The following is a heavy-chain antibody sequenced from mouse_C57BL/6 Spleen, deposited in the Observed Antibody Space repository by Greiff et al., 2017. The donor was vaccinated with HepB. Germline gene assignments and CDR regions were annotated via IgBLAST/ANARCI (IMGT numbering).Heavy chain of an antibody. J-gene: IGHJ3*01. CDR2: IDPSYSYT. Sequence: QVQLQQPGAELVMPGASVKLSCKASGYTFTSYWMHWVKQRPGQGLEWIGEIDPSYSYTNYNQKFKGKSTLTVDKSSSTAYMQLSILTSVDSAVYYCARSHITTVVEGFAYWGQGTLVTVSA. CDR3: ARSHITTVVEGFAY. V-gene: IGHV1-69*01. CDR1: GYTFTSYW. D-gene: IGHD1-1*01.